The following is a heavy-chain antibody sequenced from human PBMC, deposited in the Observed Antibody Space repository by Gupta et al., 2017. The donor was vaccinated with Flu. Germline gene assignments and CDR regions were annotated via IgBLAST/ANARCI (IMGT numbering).Heavy chain of an antibody. D-gene: IGHD2-15*01. CDR2: IIPIFGKA. V-gene: IGHV1-69*01. CDR1: GGTFSSYA. Sequence: QVQLVQSGAEVKKPGSSVKVSCKASGGTFSSYAISWVRQAPGQGLEWMGGIIPIFGKANYAQKFQGRVTITADESTSTAYMELSSLRSEDTAVYYCASPRRSGYCSGGSCYYGMDVWGQGTTVTVSS. CDR3: ASPRRSGYCSGGSCYYGMDV. J-gene: IGHJ6*02.